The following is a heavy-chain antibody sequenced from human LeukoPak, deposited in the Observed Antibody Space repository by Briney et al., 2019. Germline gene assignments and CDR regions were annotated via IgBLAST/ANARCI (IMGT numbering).Heavy chain of an antibody. D-gene: IGHD1-26*01. CDR1: GFTFSSYA. V-gene: IGHV3-23*01. CDR3: ARDSDDTDIVGATLDF. CDR2: ISGRDDTT. Sequence: QSGGSLRLSCAASGFTFSSYAMNWVRQAPGKGLEWVSEISGRDDTTYYADSVRGRFTISRDNSKKTVYLQMKSLRADDTAVYYCARDSDDTDIVGATLDFWGQGALVTVSS. J-gene: IGHJ4*02.